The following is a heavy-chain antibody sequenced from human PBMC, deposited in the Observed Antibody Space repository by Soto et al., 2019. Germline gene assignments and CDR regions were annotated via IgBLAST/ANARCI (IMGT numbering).Heavy chain of an antibody. Sequence: GGSLRLSCAASGFTFSSYAMHWVRQAPGKGLEWVAVISYDGSNKYYADSVKGRFTISRDNSKNTLYLQMNSLRAEDTAVYYCASISGIAAAGNFDYWGQGTLVTVSS. CDR1: GFTFSSYA. J-gene: IGHJ4*02. CDR2: ISYDGSNK. D-gene: IGHD6-13*01. V-gene: IGHV3-30*04. CDR3: ASISGIAAAGNFDY.